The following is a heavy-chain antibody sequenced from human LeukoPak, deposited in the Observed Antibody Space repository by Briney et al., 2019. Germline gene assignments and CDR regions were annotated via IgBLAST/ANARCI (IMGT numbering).Heavy chain of an antibody. CDR1: GYTFTSYY. CDR3: ARERWLEGTDFDY. V-gene: IGHV1-46*01. J-gene: IGHJ4*02. D-gene: IGHD5-18*01. Sequence: ASVKVSCKASGYTFTSYYMHWVRQAPGQGLEWMGMINPSGGSTSYAQQFQGRVTMTRDTSTSTVYMELSSLRSEDTAVYSCARERWLEGTDFDYWGQGTLVTVSS. CDR2: INPSGGST.